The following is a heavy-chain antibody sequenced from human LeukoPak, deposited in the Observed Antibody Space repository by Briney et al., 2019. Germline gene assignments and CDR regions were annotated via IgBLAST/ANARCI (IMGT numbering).Heavy chain of an antibody. D-gene: IGHD2-15*01. CDR1: RFNFSSYW. CDR2: INHSGST. V-gene: IGHV4-34*08. CDR3: ASXXLYCSGGXXXXXXXAF. J-gene: IGHJ3*01. Sequence: KPGGSLRLSCAASRFNFSSYWMSWIRQPPGKGLEWIGEINHSGSTNYNPSLKSRVTISVDTSKNQFSLKLSSVTAADTAVYYCASXXLYCSGGXXXXXXXAF.